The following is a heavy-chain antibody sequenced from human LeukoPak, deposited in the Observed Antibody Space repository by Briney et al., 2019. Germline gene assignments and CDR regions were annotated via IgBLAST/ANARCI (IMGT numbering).Heavy chain of an antibody. CDR2: INHSGST. Sequence: SETLSLTCAVYGGSFSGYYWSWIRQPPGKGLEWIGEINHSGSTNYNPSLKSRVTISVDTSKNQFSLKLSSVTAADTAMYYCARGSLDLDYWGQGTLVTVSS. J-gene: IGHJ4*02. V-gene: IGHV4-34*01. CDR1: GGSFSGYY. CDR3: ARGSLDLDY. D-gene: IGHD3-16*01.